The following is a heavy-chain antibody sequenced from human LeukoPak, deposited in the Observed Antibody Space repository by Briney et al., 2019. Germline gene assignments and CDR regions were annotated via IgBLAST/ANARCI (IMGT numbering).Heavy chain of an antibody. CDR2: IYSGGST. V-gene: IGHV3-53*04. D-gene: IGHD3-16*02. Sequence: GGSLRLSCAASGFTVSSNYMSWVRQAPGKGLEWVSVIYSGGSTYYADSVKGRYTISRHNSKNTLYLQMNSLGAEDTAVYYCARDLLSRGFDYWGQGTLVTVSS. CDR3: ARDLLSRGFDY. CDR1: GFTVSSNY. J-gene: IGHJ4*02.